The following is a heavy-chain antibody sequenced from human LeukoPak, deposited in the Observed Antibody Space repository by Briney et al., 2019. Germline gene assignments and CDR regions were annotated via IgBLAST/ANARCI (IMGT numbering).Heavy chain of an antibody. D-gene: IGHD3-22*01. CDR2: ISAYNGNT. J-gene: IGHJ4*02. CDR1: GYTFTSYG. CDR3: AREGPYYDSSGSLDY. V-gene: IGHV1-18*01. Sequence: ASVKVSCKASGYTFTSYGISWVRQAPGQGLEWMGWISAYNGNTNYAQKLQGRVTMTTDTSTSTAYMELRSLRSDDTAVYYCAREGPYYDSSGSLDYWGQGTLVTVSS.